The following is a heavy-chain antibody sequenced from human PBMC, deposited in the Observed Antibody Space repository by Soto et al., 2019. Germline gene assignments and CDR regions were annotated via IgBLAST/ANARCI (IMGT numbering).Heavy chain of an antibody. Sequence: PGGSLRLSCAASGFTFSSYAMHWVRQAPGKGLEWVAVISYDGSNKYYADSVKGRFTISRDNSKNTLYLQMNSLRAEDTAVYYCAKDIRNIAYYFDYWGQGTLVTVSS. J-gene: IGHJ4*02. V-gene: IGHV3-30-3*01. CDR1: GFTFSSYA. D-gene: IGHD6-13*01. CDR3: AKDIRNIAYYFDY. CDR2: ISYDGSNK.